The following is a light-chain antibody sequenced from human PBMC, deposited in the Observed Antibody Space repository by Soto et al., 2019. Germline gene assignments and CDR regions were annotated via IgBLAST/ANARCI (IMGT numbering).Light chain of an antibody. CDR1: QDIKNE. Sequence: AIRMTQSPSSLSASVGDRVTITCRASQDIKNELGWYQQKPGKAPKVLIYAASSLQSGVPSRFSGGGSGTDFTLTISSLQPEDFATYYCLQDHNYPRTFGQGTRVEIK. CDR3: LQDHNYPRT. CDR2: AAS. V-gene: IGKV1-6*01. J-gene: IGKJ1*01.